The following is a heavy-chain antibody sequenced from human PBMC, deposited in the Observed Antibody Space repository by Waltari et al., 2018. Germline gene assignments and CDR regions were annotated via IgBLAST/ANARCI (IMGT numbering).Heavy chain of an antibody. V-gene: IGHV4-34*01. Sequence: QVQLQQWGAGLLKPSETLSLTCAVYGGSFSGYYWSWIRQPPGKGLEWIGEINHSGSTIYNPSLKSRVTISVDTSKNQFSLKLSSVTAADTAVYYCARGAAGYYYYYGMDVWGQGTTVTVSS. CDR3: ARGAAGYYYYYGMDV. CDR2: INHSGST. D-gene: IGHD6-25*01. J-gene: IGHJ6*02. CDR1: GGSFSGYY.